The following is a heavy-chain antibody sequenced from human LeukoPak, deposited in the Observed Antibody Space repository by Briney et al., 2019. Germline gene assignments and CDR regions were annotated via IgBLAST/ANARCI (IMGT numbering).Heavy chain of an antibody. V-gene: IGHV1-3*01. Sequence: ASVKVSCKASGYTFTSYAMHWVRQAPGQRLEWMGWINAGNGNTKYSQEFQGRVTITRDTSASTAYMELSSLRSDDTAVYYCARGSLWGMGIAPFDYWGQGTLITVSS. CDR2: INAGNGNT. CDR1: GYTFTSYA. D-gene: IGHD6-13*01. CDR3: ARGSLWGMGIAPFDY. J-gene: IGHJ4*02.